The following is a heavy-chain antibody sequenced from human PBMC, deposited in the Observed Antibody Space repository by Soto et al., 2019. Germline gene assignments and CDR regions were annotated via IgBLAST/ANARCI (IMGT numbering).Heavy chain of an antibody. CDR2: IIPIFGTA. CDR1: GGTFSSYA. Sequence: QVQLVQSGAEVKKPGSSVKVSCKASGGTFSSYAISWVRQAPGQGLEWMGGIIPIFGTADYAQKFQGRVTITADESTSTADMELSSLRSEDTAVYYCATAVLLMYYYYGMDVWGQGTTVTVSS. J-gene: IGHJ6*02. D-gene: IGHD2-8*01. CDR3: ATAVLLMYYYYGMDV. V-gene: IGHV1-69*12.